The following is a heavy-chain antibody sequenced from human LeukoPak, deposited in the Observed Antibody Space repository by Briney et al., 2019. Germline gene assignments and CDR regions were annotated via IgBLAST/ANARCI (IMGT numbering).Heavy chain of an antibody. Sequence: GGSLRLSCAASGFTFSDYYMSWIRQAPGKGLEWVSYISTTSSYTNYADSVKGRFTISRDNAKNSLYLQMNSLRAEDTAVYYCAREDRHNWNDVHYYGMDVWGQGTTVTVSS. D-gene: IGHD1-20*01. V-gene: IGHV3-11*05. CDR1: GFTFSDYY. J-gene: IGHJ6*02. CDR3: AREDRHNWNDVHYYGMDV. CDR2: ISTTSSYT.